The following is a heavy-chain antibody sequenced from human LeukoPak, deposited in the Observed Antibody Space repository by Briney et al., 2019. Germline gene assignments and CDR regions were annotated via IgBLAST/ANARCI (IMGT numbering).Heavy chain of an antibody. CDR1: GFTFSSYW. Sequence: GGSLRLSCAASGFTFSSYWMSWVRQAPGKGLEWVANIKQDGSEKYYVDSVKGRFTISRDNAKNSLYLQMNSLRAEDTAVYYCARVVIVVESEYFDYWGQGTLVTVSS. V-gene: IGHV3-7*03. J-gene: IGHJ4*02. D-gene: IGHD2-15*01. CDR3: ARVVIVVESEYFDY. CDR2: IKQDGSEK.